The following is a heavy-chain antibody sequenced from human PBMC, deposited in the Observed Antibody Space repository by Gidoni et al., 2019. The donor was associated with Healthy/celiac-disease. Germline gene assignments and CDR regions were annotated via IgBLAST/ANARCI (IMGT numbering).Heavy chain of an antibody. Sequence: EVQLVESGGGLVQPGGSLRLSCAASGFTVSSNYMSWVRQAPGKGLEWVSVIYGGGSTYYADSVKGRFTISRDNSKNTLYLQMNSLRAEDTAVYYCAREVKEMATIYPWGQGTLVTVSS. J-gene: IGHJ5*02. D-gene: IGHD5-12*01. CDR3: AREVKEMATIYP. CDR2: IYGGGST. CDR1: GFTVSSNY. V-gene: IGHV3-66*01.